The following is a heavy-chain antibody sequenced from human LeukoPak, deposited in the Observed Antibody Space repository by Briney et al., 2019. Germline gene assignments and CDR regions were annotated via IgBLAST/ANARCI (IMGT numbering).Heavy chain of an antibody. D-gene: IGHD6-13*01. CDR1: RGSISRHF. Sequence: SETLSLTCMVPRGSISRHFSSWVRQPPGEGPEWRCHIYYSESTNYRPSLKSRVTISVDTSKNQFSLKLSSVNAADTAVYYCARYLHSSSWVHDAFDIWGQGTMVTVSS. CDR3: ARYLHSSSWVHDAFDI. V-gene: IGHV4-59*11. CDR2: IYYSEST. J-gene: IGHJ3*02.